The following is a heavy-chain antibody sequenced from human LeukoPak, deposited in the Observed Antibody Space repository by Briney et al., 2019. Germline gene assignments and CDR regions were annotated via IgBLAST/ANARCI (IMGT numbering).Heavy chain of an antibody. CDR2: ISAYNGNT. Sequence: GASVKASCKASGYTFTSYGISWVRQAPGQGLEWMGWISAYNGNTNYAQKLQGRVTMTTDTSTSTAYMELRSLRSDDTAVYYCARDKAVTTELTQYFHHWGQGTLVTVSS. CDR3: ARDKAVTTELTQYFHH. D-gene: IGHD4-11*01. V-gene: IGHV1-18*01. J-gene: IGHJ1*01. CDR1: GYTFTSYG.